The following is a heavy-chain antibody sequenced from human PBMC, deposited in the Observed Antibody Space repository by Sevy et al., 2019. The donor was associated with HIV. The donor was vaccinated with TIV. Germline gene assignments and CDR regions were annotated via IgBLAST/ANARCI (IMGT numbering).Heavy chain of an antibody. Sequence: GGSLRLSCAASGFTFSSYAMHWVRQAPGKGLEWVAVISYDGSNKYYADSVKGRFTISRDNCKNTLYLQMNSLRAEDTAVYYCARDYYDSSGYVYWGQGTLVTVSS. D-gene: IGHD3-22*01. V-gene: IGHV3-30-3*01. J-gene: IGHJ4*02. CDR2: ISYDGSNK. CDR1: GFTFSSYA. CDR3: ARDYYDSSGYVY.